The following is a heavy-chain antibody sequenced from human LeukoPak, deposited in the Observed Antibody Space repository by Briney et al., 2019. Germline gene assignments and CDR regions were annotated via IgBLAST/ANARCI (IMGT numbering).Heavy chain of an antibody. J-gene: IGHJ5*02. Sequence: PGESLRISCKGSGYSFTSYWISWVRQMPGKGLEWMGRIDPSDSYTNYSPSFQGHVTISADKSISTAYLQWSSLKASDTAMYYCARTYYYGSGRAEDQNNWFDPWGQGTLVTVSS. CDR2: IDPSDSYT. CDR1: GYSFTSYW. V-gene: IGHV5-10-1*01. CDR3: ARTYYYGSGRAEDQNNWFDP. D-gene: IGHD3-10*01.